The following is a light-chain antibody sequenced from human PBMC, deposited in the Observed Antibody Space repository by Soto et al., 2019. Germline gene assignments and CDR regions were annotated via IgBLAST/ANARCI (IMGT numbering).Light chain of an antibody. J-gene: IGKJ5*01. CDR1: QGLSSD. V-gene: IGKV1-9*01. Sequence: DIQLTQSPSFLSASVGDRGTITCRASQGLSSDLAWYQQRPGKAPKLLIYAASTLQSGVPARFSGSGSGTEVTLTISSLQTEDFATYYCQQLNSYPITFVQGTRLEIK. CDR3: QQLNSYPIT. CDR2: AAS.